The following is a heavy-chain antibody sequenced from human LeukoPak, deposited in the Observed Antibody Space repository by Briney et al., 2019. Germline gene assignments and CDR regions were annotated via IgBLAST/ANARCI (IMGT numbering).Heavy chain of an antibody. Sequence: PGRSLRLSCAASGFTFSSYGMHWVRQAPGKGLEWVAVIWYDGSNKYYADSVKGRFTISRDNSKNTLYLQMNSLRAEDTAVYYCARDSLGSGYYYYYGMDVWGQGTTVTVSS. D-gene: IGHD3-10*01. CDR1: GFTFSSYG. CDR3: ARDSLGSGYYYYYGMDV. V-gene: IGHV3-33*01. J-gene: IGHJ6*02. CDR2: IWYDGSNK.